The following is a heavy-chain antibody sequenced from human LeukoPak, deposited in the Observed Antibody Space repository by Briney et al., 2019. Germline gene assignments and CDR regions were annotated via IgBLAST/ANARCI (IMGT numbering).Heavy chain of an antibody. V-gene: IGHV3-66*01. CDR1: GFTVSINS. J-gene: IGHJ4*02. Sequence: GGSLRLSCTASGFTVSINSMSWVRQAPGKGLEWVSFIYSGGNTHYSDSVKGRFTISRDNSKNTLYLQMNSLRAEDTAVYYCARTAAGTKVYWGQGTLVTVSS. D-gene: IGHD6-13*01. CDR2: IYSGGNT. CDR3: ARTAAGTKVY.